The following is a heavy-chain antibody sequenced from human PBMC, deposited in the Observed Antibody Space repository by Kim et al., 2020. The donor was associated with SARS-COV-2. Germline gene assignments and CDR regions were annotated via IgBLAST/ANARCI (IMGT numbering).Heavy chain of an antibody. Sequence: GGSLRLSCAASGFTFSTYWMNWVRQAPGKGLEWVANIKQDGSEKYYVDSVKGRFTISRDNAKNSLYLQMNSLRAEDTAVYYCARDTYSGYDSPIDYWGQGTLVTVSS. CDR3: ARDTYSGYDSPIDY. J-gene: IGHJ4*02. D-gene: IGHD5-12*01. V-gene: IGHV3-7*01. CDR1: GFTFSTYW. CDR2: IKQDGSEK.